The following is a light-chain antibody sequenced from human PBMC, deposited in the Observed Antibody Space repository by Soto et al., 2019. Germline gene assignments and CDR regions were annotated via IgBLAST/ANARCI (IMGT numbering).Light chain of an antibody. CDR2: DVS. V-gene: IGLV2-14*01. J-gene: IGLJ3*02. CDR3: SSYTSSSPWV. Sequence: QSALTQPASVSGSPGQSITISCTGTSSDVGGYNYVSWYQQHPGKAPKLMFYDVSNRPSGVSNRFSGSKSGNTASLTISGLQAEDEADYYCSSYTSSSPWVFGGGTKLTVL. CDR1: SSDVGGYNY.